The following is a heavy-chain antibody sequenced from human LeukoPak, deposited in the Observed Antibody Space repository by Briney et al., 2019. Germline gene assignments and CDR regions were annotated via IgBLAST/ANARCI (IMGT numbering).Heavy chain of an antibody. Sequence: GGSLRLSCAASGFTFSDYYMSWIRQAPGKGLGWVSYISSIGSTIYYADSVKGRFTISRDNAKNSLYLQMNSLRAEDTAVYYCARAVVIVVVPAAMHGYYGMDVWGQGTTVTVSS. J-gene: IGHJ6*02. CDR1: GFTFSDYY. CDR3: ARAVVIVVVPAAMHGYYGMDV. D-gene: IGHD2-2*01. CDR2: ISSIGSTI. V-gene: IGHV3-11*01.